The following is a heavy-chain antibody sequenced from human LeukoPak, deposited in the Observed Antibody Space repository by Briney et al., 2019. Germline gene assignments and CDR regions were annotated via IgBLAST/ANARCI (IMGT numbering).Heavy chain of an antibody. CDR2: IWYDGSNK. CDR1: GFTFSSYG. D-gene: IGHD6-19*01. CDR3: ARSVAGGAYFDY. J-gene: IGHJ4*02. V-gene: IGHV3-33*01. Sequence: PGRSLRLSCAASGFTFSSYGMHWVRQAPGKGLEWVAVIWYDGSNKLYADSVKGRFTISRDNSKNTLYLQMNSLRAEDTAVYNCARSVAGGAYFDYWGQGTLVTVSS.